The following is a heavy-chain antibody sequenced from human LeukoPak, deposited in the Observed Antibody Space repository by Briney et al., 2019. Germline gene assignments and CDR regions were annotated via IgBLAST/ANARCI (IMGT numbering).Heavy chain of an antibody. V-gene: IGHV4-59*12. J-gene: IGHJ4*02. CDR3: AKDHYDSSGYPFDY. D-gene: IGHD3-22*01. Sequence: SETLSLTCTVSGVSISSNYWSWIRQPPGKGLEWIGYIYYSGSTYYNPSLKSRVTISVDTSKNHFSLKPRSVTAADTAVYYCAKDHYDSSGYPFDYWGQGTLVTVSS. CDR2: IYYSGST. CDR1: GVSISSNY.